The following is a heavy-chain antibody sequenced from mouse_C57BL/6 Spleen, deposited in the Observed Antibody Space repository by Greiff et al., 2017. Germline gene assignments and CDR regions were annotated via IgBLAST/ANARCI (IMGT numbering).Heavy chain of an antibody. J-gene: IGHJ3*01. V-gene: IGHV1-52*01. D-gene: IGHD2-4*01. CDR3: ARGGDYPAWFAY. Sequence: QVQLQQPGAELVRPGSSVKLSCKASGYTFTSYWMHWVKQRPIQGLEWIGNIDPSDSETHYNQKFKDKATLTVDKSSSTAYMQLSSLTSEDSAVYYGARGGDYPAWFAYWGQGTLVTVSA. CDR2: IDPSDSET. CDR1: GYTFTSYW.